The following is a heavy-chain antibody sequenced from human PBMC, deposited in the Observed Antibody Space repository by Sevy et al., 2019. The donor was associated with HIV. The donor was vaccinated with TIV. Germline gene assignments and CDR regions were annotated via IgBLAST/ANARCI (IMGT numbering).Heavy chain of an antibody. Sequence: GGSLRLSCEASGFTFSNYAMIWVRQAPGKGLEWVSAIGGRDTGTYYADSVKGRFTISRDNSRNTLFLQMNSLRAEDTAVYYCAKDLAIVVGDAFDIWGQGTVVTVSS. V-gene: IGHV3-23*01. J-gene: IGHJ3*02. CDR3: AKDLAIVVGDAFDI. D-gene: IGHD3-22*01. CDR1: GFTFSNYA. CDR2: IGGRDTGT.